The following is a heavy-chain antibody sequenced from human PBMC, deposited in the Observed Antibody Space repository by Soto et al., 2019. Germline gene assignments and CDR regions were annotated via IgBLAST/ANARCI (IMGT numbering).Heavy chain of an antibody. CDR3: ARTIAAVGSNWFDP. D-gene: IGHD6-13*01. CDR1: GYTFTSYD. CDR2: MNPNSGNT. Sequence: ASVKVSCKASGYTFTSYDINWVRQATGQGLEWMGWMNPNSGNTGYAQKFQGRVTMTRNTSISTVYMELSSLRSEDTAVYYCARTIAAVGSNWFDPWGQGTLVTVSS. J-gene: IGHJ5*02. V-gene: IGHV1-8*01.